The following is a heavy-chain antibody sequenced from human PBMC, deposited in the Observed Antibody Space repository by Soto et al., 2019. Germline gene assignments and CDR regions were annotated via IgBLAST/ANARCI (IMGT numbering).Heavy chain of an antibody. CDR2: INAGNGNT. J-gene: IGHJ6*02. CDR1: GYTFTSYA. D-gene: IGHD6-19*01. Sequence: QVQLVQSGAEVKKPGASVKVSCKASGYTFTSYAMHWVRQAPGQRLEWMGWINAGNGNTKYSQKFQGRVTITRDTSASTAYMELSSLRSEDTAVYYCARGEVADYYYGMYVWGQGTTVTVSS. CDR3: ARGEVADYYYGMYV. V-gene: IGHV1-3*01.